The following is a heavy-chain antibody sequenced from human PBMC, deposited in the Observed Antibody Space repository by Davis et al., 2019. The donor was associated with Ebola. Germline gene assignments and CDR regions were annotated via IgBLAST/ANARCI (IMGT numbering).Heavy chain of an antibody. Sequence: PSETLSLTCTVSGGSVSSTSYFWGWVRQPPRKGLEWIGSIYYTGTTYYNPSLKSRVTVSVDTSKNQCTLKLSSVTAADTAVYYCARHGNSDSPDLDHRAQGTLVTVSS. CDR3: ARHGNSDSPDLDH. CDR2: IYYTGTT. CDR1: GGSVSSTSYF. D-gene: IGHD2-21*02. V-gene: IGHV4-39*01. J-gene: IGHJ4*02.